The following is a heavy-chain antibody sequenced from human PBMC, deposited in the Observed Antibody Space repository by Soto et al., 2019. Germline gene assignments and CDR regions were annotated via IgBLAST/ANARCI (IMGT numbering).Heavy chain of an antibody. D-gene: IGHD3-9*01. V-gene: IGHV3-30*18. J-gene: IGHJ4*02. Sequence: PGGSLRLSCAASGFTFDSYGMHWVRQAPGRGLGWVAVISYDGKKTYYGNSVKGRFSISRDNSKNTLFLQMNDLRADDTAVYFCAKGWYYDILTGPDFWGQGTLVTVSS. CDR1: GFTFDSYG. CDR2: ISYDGKKT. CDR3: AKGWYYDILTGPDF.